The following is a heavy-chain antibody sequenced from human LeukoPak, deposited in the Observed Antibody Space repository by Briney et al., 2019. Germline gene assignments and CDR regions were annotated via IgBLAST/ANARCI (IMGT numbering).Heavy chain of an antibody. V-gene: IGHV4-59*08. CDR3: ARHAYSYDSGGYQPYYFDY. CDR1: GGSISSYY. D-gene: IGHD3-22*01. J-gene: IGHJ4*02. Sequence: PSETLSLTCTVSGGSISSYYWSWIRQPPGKGLECIGYIYYSGSTIYNPSLKSRVTMSVDTSKNQFSLKLRFVTAADTAVYYCARHAYSYDSGGYQPYYFDYWGQGTLVTVSS. CDR2: IYYSGST.